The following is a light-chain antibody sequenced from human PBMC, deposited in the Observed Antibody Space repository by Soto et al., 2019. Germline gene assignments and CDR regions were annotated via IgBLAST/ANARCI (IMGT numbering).Light chain of an antibody. Sequence: DIQMTQSPSSLSASVGDRVTITCQTSQDINNYLNWFQQKPGKAPNLLIYGASNLEIGVPSRFSGSGSGTDFSFTISSLQPEDIATYYCQQYDNLSLTFGGGTNVEIK. CDR3: QQYDNLSLT. CDR2: GAS. J-gene: IGKJ4*01. CDR1: QDINNY. V-gene: IGKV1-33*01.